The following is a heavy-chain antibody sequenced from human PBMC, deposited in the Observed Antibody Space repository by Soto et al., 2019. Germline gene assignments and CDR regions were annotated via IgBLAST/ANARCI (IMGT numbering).Heavy chain of an antibody. D-gene: IGHD3-22*01. V-gene: IGHV1-2*02. CDR2: IAPNNGNT. CDR1: GYKFTDHR. J-gene: IGHJ2*01. Sequence: QVQLVQSGAEVRKPGASVKVSCQTSGYKFTDHRIHWVRQAPGQGLEWMGWIAPNNGNTHYVPKFKGRVTMTSDTSTSTAHMELAQLTSADTAVYYCATKLGFTWLPYFDLWGRGTLVTVSS. CDR3: ATKLGFTWLPYFDL.